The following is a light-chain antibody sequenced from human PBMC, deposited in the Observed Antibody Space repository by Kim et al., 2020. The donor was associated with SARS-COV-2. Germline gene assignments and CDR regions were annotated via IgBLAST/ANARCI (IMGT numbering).Light chain of an antibody. CDR2: NDY. CDR3: QSYDTGLSGII. Sequence: QSALTQPPSMSGAPGQSVTISCTGSNSNIGAGYEVHWYQQLPGTAPKLLIYNDYRRPSGVPDRFSGSRSATSASLAITGLQAEDEADYYCQSYDTGLSGIIFGGGTQLTVL. CDR1: NSNIGAGYE. J-gene: IGLJ2*01. V-gene: IGLV1-40*01.